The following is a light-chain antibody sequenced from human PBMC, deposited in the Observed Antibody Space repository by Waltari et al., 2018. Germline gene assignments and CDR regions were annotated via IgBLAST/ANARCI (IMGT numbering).Light chain of an antibody. CDR1: QSIGDN. J-gene: IGKJ2*01. V-gene: IGKV3-15*01. CDR3: QQCHDWPPYT. Sequence: EIVMTQSPATLSVSPGERATLYCRASQSIGDNLAWYQQKPGQAPRLLIFSASKRIPGIPDRFRGSGSGTEFTLTISSLLSEDFAVYYCQQCHDWPPYTFGQGTKLEI. CDR2: SAS.